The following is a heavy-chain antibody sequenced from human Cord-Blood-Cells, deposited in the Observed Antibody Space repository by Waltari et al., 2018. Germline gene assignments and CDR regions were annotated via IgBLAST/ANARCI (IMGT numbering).Heavy chain of an antibody. CDR1: GYTFTSYG. Sequence: QVQLVQSGAEVRKPGASVKVSCKASGYTFTSYGISWVRQAPGQGLEWMGWISAYNVNTNYAEKLQGRVIMSTDTSTSAAHMELRSLRSDDTAVYYCARGGYYYDSSGYGYWGQGTLVTVSS. J-gene: IGHJ4*02. CDR3: ARGGYYYDSSGYGY. D-gene: IGHD3-22*01. CDR2: ISAYNVNT. V-gene: IGHV1-18*01.